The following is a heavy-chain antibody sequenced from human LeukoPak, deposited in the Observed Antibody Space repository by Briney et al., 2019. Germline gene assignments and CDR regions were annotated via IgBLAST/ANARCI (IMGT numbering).Heavy chain of an antibody. CDR1: GGSISSGGNY. V-gene: IGHV4-31*03. CDR3: ARDQGYSSSWYGWFDP. D-gene: IGHD6-13*01. Sequence: SQTLSLTCTVSGGSISSGGNYWSWIRQHPGKGLEWIGCIYYSGSTYYNPSLKSRVTISVDTSKNQFSLKLSSVTAADTAVYYCARDQGYSSSWYGWFDPWGQGTLVTVSS. CDR2: IYYSGST. J-gene: IGHJ5*02.